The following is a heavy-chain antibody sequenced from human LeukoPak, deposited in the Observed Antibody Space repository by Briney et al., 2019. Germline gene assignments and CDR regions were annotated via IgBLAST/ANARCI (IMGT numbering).Heavy chain of an antibody. V-gene: IGHV4-30-4*01. Sequence: SETLSLTCTVSGGSISSGDYYWSWIRRPPGTGLEWIGYIYYSGSTYYNPSLKSRVTISVDTSKNQFSLKLSSVTAADTAVYYCARAPGELSSTSFDYWGQGTLVTVSS. J-gene: IGHJ4*02. CDR1: GGSISSGDYY. CDR2: IYYSGST. D-gene: IGHD3-16*02. CDR3: ARAPGELSSTSFDY.